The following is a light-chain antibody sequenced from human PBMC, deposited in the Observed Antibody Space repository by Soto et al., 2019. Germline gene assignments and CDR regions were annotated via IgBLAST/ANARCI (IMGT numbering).Light chain of an antibody. CDR1: SGHSSYS. CDR2: LNSDGSH. V-gene: IGLV4-69*01. Sequence: QPVLTQPPSASASLGASVKLTCTLSSGHSSYSIAWHQQQPERGPRFLMKLNSDGSHTKGDEIPDRFSGSSSGAERYLTISSLQSEDEAVYYCQTWATGIRVFGGGTKVTVL. CDR3: QTWATGIRV. J-gene: IGLJ3*02.